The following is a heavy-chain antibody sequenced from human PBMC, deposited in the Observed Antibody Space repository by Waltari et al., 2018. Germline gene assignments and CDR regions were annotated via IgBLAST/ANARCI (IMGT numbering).Heavy chain of an antibody. D-gene: IGHD3-16*01. CDR2: IYHSGST. CDR1: GYSISSGYY. J-gene: IGHJ4*02. Sequence: QVQLQESGPGLVKPSETLSPTCAVSGYSISSGYYWGWIRQPPGKGLEWIGSIYHSGSTYYNPSLKSRVTISVDTSKNQFSLKLSSVTAADTAVYYCARGDGYWGQGTLVTVSS. V-gene: IGHV4-38-2*01. CDR3: ARGDGY.